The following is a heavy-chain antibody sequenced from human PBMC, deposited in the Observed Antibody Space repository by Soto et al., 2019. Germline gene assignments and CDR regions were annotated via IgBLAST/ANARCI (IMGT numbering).Heavy chain of an antibody. CDR3: ARGIAVAGSFDY. CDR2: IYYSGST. D-gene: IGHD6-19*01. Sequence: SETLSLTCTVSGGSISSYYWSWIRQPPGKGLEWIGYIYYSGSTNYNPSLKSRVTISVDTSKNQFSLKLSSVTAADTAVYYCARGIAVAGSFDYWGQGTLVTVSS. J-gene: IGHJ4*02. CDR1: GGSISSYY. V-gene: IGHV4-59*01.